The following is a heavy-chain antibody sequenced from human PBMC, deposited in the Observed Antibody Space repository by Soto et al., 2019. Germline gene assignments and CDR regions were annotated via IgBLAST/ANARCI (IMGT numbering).Heavy chain of an antibody. CDR1: GFTFSNFA. Sequence: SLRLSCAASGFTFSNFAMHWVRQAPGKGLEWVAVISYDGSNKYYADSVKGRFSISRDNSKNTLYLQMNSLRAEDTAVYSCAKVGRKLTVTGDYYGMDVWRQGTTVT. D-gene: IGHD3-10*01. J-gene: IGHJ6*02. V-gene: IGHV3-30*18. CDR3: AKVGRKLTVTGDYYGMDV. CDR2: ISYDGSNK.